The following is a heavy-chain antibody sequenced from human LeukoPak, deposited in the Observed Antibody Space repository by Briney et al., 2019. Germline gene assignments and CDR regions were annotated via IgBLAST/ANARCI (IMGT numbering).Heavy chain of an antibody. CDR3: AREQSLYSSSWYYFDY. CDR2: INHSENT. Sequence: ETLSLTCAVYGGSFSGYYWSLIRQPPGKGLEWIGEINHSENTNYNPSLKSRVTISVDTSKNQFSLKLSSVTAADTAVYYCAREQSLYSSSWYYFDYWGQGTLVTVSS. J-gene: IGHJ4*02. D-gene: IGHD6-13*01. CDR1: GGSFSGYY. V-gene: IGHV4-34*01.